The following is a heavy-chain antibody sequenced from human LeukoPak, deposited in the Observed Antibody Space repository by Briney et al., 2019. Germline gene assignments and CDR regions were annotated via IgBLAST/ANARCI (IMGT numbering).Heavy chain of an antibody. D-gene: IGHD5-12*01. CDR1: GGSISSSNW. CDR3: ARIIVATPGGGWFDP. CDR2: IYHSGST. J-gene: IGHJ5*02. Sequence: PSETLSLTCAVSGGSISSSNWWSWVRQPPGKGLEWIGEIYHSGSTNYNPSPKSRVTISVDTSKNQFSLKLSSVTAADTAVYYCARIIVATPGGGWFDPWGQGTLVTVSS. V-gene: IGHV4-4*02.